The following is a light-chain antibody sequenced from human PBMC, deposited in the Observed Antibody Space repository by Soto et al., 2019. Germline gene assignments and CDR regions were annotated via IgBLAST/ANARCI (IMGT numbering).Light chain of an antibody. CDR2: GAT. CDR1: QSVSTN. V-gene: IGKV3-15*01. J-gene: IGKJ1*01. CDR3: QQYNFWKT. Sequence: EIVMTQSPATLSVSPGERATLSCRASQSVSTNLAWYQQKPGQAPRLLIYGATTRATGIPGRFSGSGSGTEFTLTISSLQSEDTAVYYCQQYNFWKTFGQGTKVEIK.